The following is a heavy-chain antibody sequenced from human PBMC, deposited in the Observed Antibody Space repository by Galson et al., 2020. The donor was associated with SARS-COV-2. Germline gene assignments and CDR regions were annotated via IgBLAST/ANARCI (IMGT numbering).Heavy chain of an antibody. CDR2: ISSSGSSI. V-gene: IGHV3-11*01. CDR1: GFTFSDYY. J-gene: IGHJ5*02. D-gene: IGHD2-15*01. Sequence: GGSLRLSCAASGFTFSDYYMTWIRQAPGKGLEWVSYISSSGSSIYYADSVKGRFTISRDNAKDSLYLQMNSLRADDTAVYYCARDPYVVKPPGPLGWFDPWGQGTLVTVSS. CDR3: ARDPYVVKPPGPLGWFDP.